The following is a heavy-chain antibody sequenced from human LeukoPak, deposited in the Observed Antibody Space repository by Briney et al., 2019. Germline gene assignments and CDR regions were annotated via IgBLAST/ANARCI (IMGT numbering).Heavy chain of an antibody. J-gene: IGHJ4*02. CDR2: ISYDGSNK. D-gene: IGHD4-17*01. CDR3: AKALSMTTVGYFQH. V-gene: IGHV3-30-3*01. CDR1: GFTFSSYA. Sequence: PGGSLRLSCAASGFTFSSYAMHWVRQAPGKGLEWVAVISYDGSNKYYADSVKGRCTISRDNSNNTVYLQMDSLKTGDTAVYYCAKALSMTTVGYFQHWGQGTLVTVSS.